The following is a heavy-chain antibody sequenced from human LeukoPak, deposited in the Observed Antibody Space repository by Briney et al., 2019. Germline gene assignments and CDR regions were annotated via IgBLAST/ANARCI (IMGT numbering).Heavy chain of an antibody. Sequence: ASVKVSCKASGYTFTDHYIRWVRQAPGQGLEWMGWINPNSGGTKYARKFQGLVTMTRDTSIRTAYMELSRLISDDTAVYYCARVAYCTKGVCVNFDYWGQGTLVTVSS. CDR2: INPNSGGT. CDR1: GYTFTDHY. J-gene: IGHJ4*02. D-gene: IGHD2-8*01. V-gene: IGHV1-2*04. CDR3: ARVAYCTKGVCVNFDY.